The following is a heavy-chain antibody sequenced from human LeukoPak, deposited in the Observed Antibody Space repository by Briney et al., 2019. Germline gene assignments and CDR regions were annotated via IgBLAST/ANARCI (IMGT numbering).Heavy chain of an antibody. J-gene: IGHJ4*02. V-gene: IGHV4-59*01. CDR1: GGSISSYY. D-gene: IGHD3-10*01. CDR3: ARGDYSGYYFDY. Sequence: SETLSLTCTVSGGSISSYYWSWIRQPPGKGLEWIGYIDNSGSTNYNPSLKSRVTISADTSKSQFSLKLSSVTAADTAVYYCARGDYSGYYFDYWGQGTLVTVSS. CDR2: IDNSGST.